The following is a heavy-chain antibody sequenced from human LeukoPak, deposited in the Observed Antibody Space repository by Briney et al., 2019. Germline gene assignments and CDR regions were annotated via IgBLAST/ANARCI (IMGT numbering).Heavy chain of an antibody. Sequence: PGGSLRLSCAASGFTFSSYSMNWVRQAPGKGLEWVSYISSSSSTIYYADSVKGRFTISRDNAKNSLYLQMNSLRAEDTAVYYCARGHDFWSGYYEDAFDIWGQGTMVTVSS. J-gene: IGHJ3*02. CDR1: GFTFSSYS. V-gene: IGHV3-48*01. D-gene: IGHD3-3*01. CDR2: ISSSSSTI. CDR3: ARGHDFWSGYYEDAFDI.